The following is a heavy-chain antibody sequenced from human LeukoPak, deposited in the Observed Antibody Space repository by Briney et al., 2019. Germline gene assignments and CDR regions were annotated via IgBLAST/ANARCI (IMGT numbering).Heavy chain of an antibody. V-gene: IGHV3-23*01. J-gene: IGHJ5*02. Sequence: GGSLRLSCAASGFTFSNYAMSWVRQAPGKGLEWVSGISGSGGTIYYADSVKGRFTISRDNSKNTVYMQMNSLRAEDTAVYYCAKHQEFIVVVPADWFDPWGQGTLVTVSS. CDR1: GFTFSNYA. CDR2: ISGSGGTI. D-gene: IGHD2-2*01. CDR3: AKHQEFIVVVPADWFDP.